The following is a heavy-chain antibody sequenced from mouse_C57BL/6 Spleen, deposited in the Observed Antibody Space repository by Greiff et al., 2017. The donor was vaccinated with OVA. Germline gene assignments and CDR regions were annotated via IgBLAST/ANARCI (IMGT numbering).Heavy chain of an antibody. CDR2: IDPSDSYT. CDR1: GYTFTSYW. CDR3: ARLITSFDY. J-gene: IGHJ2*01. D-gene: IGHD1-1*01. V-gene: IGHV1-50*01. Sequence: VKLQQPGAELVKPGASVKLSCKASGYTFTSYWMQWVKQRPGQGLEWIGEIDPSDSYTNYNQKFKGKATLTVDTSSSTAYMQLSSLTSEDSAVYYCARLITSFDYWGQGTTLTVSS.